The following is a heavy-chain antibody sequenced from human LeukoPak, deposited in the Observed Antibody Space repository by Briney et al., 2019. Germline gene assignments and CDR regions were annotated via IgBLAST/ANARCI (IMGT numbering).Heavy chain of an antibody. D-gene: IGHD3-9*01. V-gene: IGHV3-23*01. CDR1: GFTFRSYA. J-gene: IGHJ4*02. Sequence: GGSLRLSCAASGFTFRSYAMSWVRQAPGKGLEWVSAISGSGGSTYYADSVKGRFIISRYNSKNTLYLQMNSLRAEDTAVYYCAKARPYYDILTGYDYWGQGTLVTVSS. CDR3: AKARPYYDILTGYDY. CDR2: ISGSGGST.